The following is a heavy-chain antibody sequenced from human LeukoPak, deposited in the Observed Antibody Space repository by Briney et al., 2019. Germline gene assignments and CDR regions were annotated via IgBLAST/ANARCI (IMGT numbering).Heavy chain of an antibody. J-gene: IGHJ4*02. Sequence: GASVKVSCKASGYTFTSYYMHWVRQAPGQGLEWMGIINPSGGGTSYAQKFQGRVTMTRDTSTSTVYMELSSLRSEDTAVYYCARRSSGWYYFDYWGQGTLVTVSS. CDR1: GYTFTSYY. D-gene: IGHD6-19*01. CDR2: INPSGGGT. CDR3: ARRSSGWYYFDY. V-gene: IGHV1-46*01.